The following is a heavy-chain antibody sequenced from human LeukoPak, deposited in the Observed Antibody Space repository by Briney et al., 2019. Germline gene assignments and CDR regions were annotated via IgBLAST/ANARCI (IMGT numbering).Heavy chain of an antibody. D-gene: IGHD3-22*01. CDR3: ASPPIGSSGYYFDY. CDR2: IIPIFGTA. Sequence: EASVKVSCKTSGYTFTSDGISWVRQAPGQGLEWMGGIIPIFGTANYAQKFQGRVTITADESTSTAYMELSSLRSEDTAVYYCASPPIGSSGYYFDYWGQGTLVTVSS. J-gene: IGHJ4*02. CDR1: GYTFTSDG. V-gene: IGHV1-69*13.